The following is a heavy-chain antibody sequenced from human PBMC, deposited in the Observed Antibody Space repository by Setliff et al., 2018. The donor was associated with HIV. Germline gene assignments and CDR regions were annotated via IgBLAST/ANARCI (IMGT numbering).Heavy chain of an antibody. J-gene: IGHJ3*02. V-gene: IGHV1-18*01. CDR3: AREGRGSGYAFDI. D-gene: IGHD3-22*01. Sequence: ASVKVSCKASGYTFPNYGITWVRQAPGQGLEWMGWISAYNGNTNYAQTLQGRVTMTTDTSTTTAYMELRSLRSDDTAVYYCAREGRGSGYAFDIWGQGTMVTVSS. CDR1: GYTFPNYG. CDR2: ISAYNGNT.